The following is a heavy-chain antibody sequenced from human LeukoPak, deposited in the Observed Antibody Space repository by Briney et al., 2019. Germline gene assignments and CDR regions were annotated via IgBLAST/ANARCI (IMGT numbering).Heavy chain of an antibody. CDR1: GYTFTRYY. J-gene: IGHJ5*02. CDR2: INPNTGTT. CDR3: ARDGSSRRTFDP. Sequence: ASVTVSCKASGYTFTRYYIYWVRQAPGQGLEWMGWINPNTGTTNYAQKFQGRVSMTRDTSITTAYMELHSLTPDDTAVYYCARDGSSRRTFDPWGQGTLVTVSS. D-gene: IGHD6-13*01. V-gene: IGHV1-2*02.